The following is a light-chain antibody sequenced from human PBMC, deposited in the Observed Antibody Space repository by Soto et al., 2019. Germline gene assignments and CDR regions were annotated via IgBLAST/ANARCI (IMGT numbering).Light chain of an antibody. Sequence: DIQMTQSPSTLSASVGDRVTITCRASQSISSWLAWYQQKPGKAPKLLIYDASGLESGVPSRFSGSASGTEFTLTISSLQPDDFATYYCQQYRTFGQGTKLEIK. J-gene: IGKJ2*01. V-gene: IGKV1-5*01. CDR1: QSISSW. CDR2: DAS. CDR3: QQYRT.